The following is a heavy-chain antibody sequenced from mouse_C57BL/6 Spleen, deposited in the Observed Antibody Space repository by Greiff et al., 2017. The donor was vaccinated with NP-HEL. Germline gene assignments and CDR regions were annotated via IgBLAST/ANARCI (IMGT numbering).Heavy chain of an antibody. V-gene: IGHV5-17*01. Sequence: EVKLMESGGGLVKPGGSLKLSCAASGFTFSDYGMHWVRQAPEKGLEWVAYISSGSSTIYYADTVKGRFTISRDNAKNTLFLQMTSLRSEDTAMYYCANQLTGAWFAYWGQGTLVTVSA. D-gene: IGHD4-1*01. CDR1: GFTFSDYG. CDR2: ISSGSSTI. J-gene: IGHJ3*01. CDR3: ANQLTGAWFAY.